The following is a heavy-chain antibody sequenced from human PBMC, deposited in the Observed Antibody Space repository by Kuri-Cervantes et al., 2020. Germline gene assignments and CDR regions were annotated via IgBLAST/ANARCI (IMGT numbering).Heavy chain of an antibody. Sequence: GGSLRLSCAASGFTFSSYNIHWVRQAPGKGLEWVGVISDDGSNKYYADSVKGRFTISRDNSKNTLYLQMNSLRAEDTALYYCARDYIPIAVAPPGLIDYWGQGTLVTVSS. V-gene: IGHV3-30*03. J-gene: IGHJ4*02. D-gene: IGHD6-19*01. CDR1: GFTFSSYN. CDR2: ISDDGSNK. CDR3: ARDYIPIAVAPPGLIDY.